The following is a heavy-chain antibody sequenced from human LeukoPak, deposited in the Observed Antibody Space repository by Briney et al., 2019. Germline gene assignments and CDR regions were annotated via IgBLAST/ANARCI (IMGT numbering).Heavy chain of an antibody. D-gene: IGHD2-2*01. CDR2: INPNSGGT. CDR3: ARGIVVVPAGGWFDP. Sequence: ASVKVSCKASGHTFTGYYMHWVRQAPGQGLEWMGWINPNSGGTNYAQKFQGRVTMTRDTSISTAYMELSRLRSDDTAVYYCARGIVVVPAGGWFDPWGQGTLVTVSS. CDR1: GHTFTGYY. V-gene: IGHV1-2*02. J-gene: IGHJ5*02.